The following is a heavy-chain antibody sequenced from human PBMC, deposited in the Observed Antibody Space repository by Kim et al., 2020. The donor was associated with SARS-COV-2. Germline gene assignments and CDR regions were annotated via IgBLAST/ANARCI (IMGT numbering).Heavy chain of an antibody. D-gene: IGHD1-26*01. CDR3: ARDSRGYTGIRLSFDI. Sequence: SGKGRFTISKDRAKNTLYRQMNSLTAEDTALYYCARDSRGYTGIRLSFDIWGQGTMVTVSS. J-gene: IGHJ3*02. V-gene: IGHV3-23*03.